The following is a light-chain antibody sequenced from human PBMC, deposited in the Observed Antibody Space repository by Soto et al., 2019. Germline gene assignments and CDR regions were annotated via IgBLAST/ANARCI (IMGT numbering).Light chain of an antibody. V-gene: IGKV1-5*01. J-gene: IGKJ1*01. CDR2: DAS. CDR1: QSITTW. CDR3: QQYYNYPET. Sequence: DIQMTQSPSTLSASAGERVTITCRASQSITTWLAWYQQKPGKAPKLLIYDASSLESGVPSRFSGSGSGTEFTLTISSLQPDDFATYYCQQYYNYPETFGQGTKVDI.